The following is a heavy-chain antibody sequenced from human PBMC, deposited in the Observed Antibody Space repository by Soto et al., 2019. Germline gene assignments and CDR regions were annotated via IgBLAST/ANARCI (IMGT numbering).Heavy chain of an antibody. CDR2: EYHSGAT. J-gene: IGHJ3*01. V-gene: IGHV4-4*02. CDR1: GASTNSRNW. Sequence: QVVLQASGPGLVKPLGTLSLTCSVSGASTNSRNWWGWIRQSPGKGLEWIGDEYHSGATNYHPSLKGRVLISIDSAQNHFSLELTSVTAADTAMYYCVRVRPPFGEGAFDVWGQGMMVTVSS. CDR3: VRVRPPFGEGAFDV. D-gene: IGHD3-10*01.